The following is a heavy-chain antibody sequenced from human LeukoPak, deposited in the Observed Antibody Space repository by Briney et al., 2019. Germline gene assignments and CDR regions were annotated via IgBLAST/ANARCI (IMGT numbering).Heavy chain of an antibody. D-gene: IGHD4-17*01. CDR2: XSGSGGIT. Sequence: LRLSCVASXFTXTNXAVTWXRXTPGXGLXXVXXXSGSGGITYYADSVKGRFTISRDNSKNTLFLQMNSLRAEDTALYYCARGGEHYGDWYYFAYWGQGTLVTVSS. V-gene: IGHV3-23*01. CDR1: XFTXTNXA. CDR3: ARGGEHYGDWYYFAY. J-gene: IGHJ4*02.